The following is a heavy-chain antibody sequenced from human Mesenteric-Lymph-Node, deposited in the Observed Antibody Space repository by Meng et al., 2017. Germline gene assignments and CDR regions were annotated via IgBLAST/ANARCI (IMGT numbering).Heavy chain of an antibody. J-gene: IGHJ6*02. CDR1: GGSISSSSYY. Sequence: GSLRLSCTVSGGSISSSSYYWGWIRQPPGKGLEWIGSIYYSGSTYYNPSLKSRVTISVDTSKNQFSLKLSSVTAADTAVYYCARDGSGDIVVVTDDYYYYYGMDVWGQGTTVTVSS. V-gene: IGHV4-39*07. D-gene: IGHD2-21*02. CDR3: ARDGSGDIVVVTDDYYYYYGMDV. CDR2: IYYSGST.